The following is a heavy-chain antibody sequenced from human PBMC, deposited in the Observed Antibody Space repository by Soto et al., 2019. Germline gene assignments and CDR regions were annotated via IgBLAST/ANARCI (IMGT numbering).Heavy chain of an antibody. CDR1: GFPCSYYP. CDR2: ISYDGNDK. Sequence: GGSLILSCVSCGFPCSYYPLHWVRPAPGKGLEWVAVISYDGNDKSYSDSVKGRFTISRDNSKSTVYLQMNSLRADDMAVYHCARDMRHDYASGRLDYLGQGTLVNVSA. V-gene: IGHV3-30-3*01. J-gene: IGHJ4*02. CDR3: ARDMRHDYASGRLDY. D-gene: IGHD3-10*01.